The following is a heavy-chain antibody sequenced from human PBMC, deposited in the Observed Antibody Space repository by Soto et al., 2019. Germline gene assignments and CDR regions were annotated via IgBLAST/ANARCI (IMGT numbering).Heavy chain of an antibody. V-gene: IGHV1-3*01. Sequence: ASVKVSCKASGYIFTNYAIHWVRQAPGQRLEWVGWINVGTGNTKYSQNFQGRVTITRDTSATTAYMELSSLRSEDTAVYYCARGAGYCSGDCWHDHYYAMDVWGQGTRVTVSS. CDR2: INVGTGNT. CDR1: GYIFTNYA. D-gene: IGHD2-21*02. CDR3: ARGAGYCSGDCWHDHYYAMDV. J-gene: IGHJ6*02.